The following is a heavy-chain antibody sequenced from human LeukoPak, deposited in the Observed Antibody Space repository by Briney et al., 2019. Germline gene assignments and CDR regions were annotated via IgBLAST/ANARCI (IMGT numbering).Heavy chain of an antibody. V-gene: IGHV3-48*04. CDR1: GFPFKPYI. CDR2: ISSSSATI. Sequence: GGPWRLSCLALGFPFKPYIMIWFRRAPGRGLEWISYISSSSATIYYADSVKGRFTISRDNAKNSLYLQMNSLRAEDTAVYYCARGRDLFDSWGQGTLVIVSS. CDR3: ARGRDLFDS. J-gene: IGHJ4*02.